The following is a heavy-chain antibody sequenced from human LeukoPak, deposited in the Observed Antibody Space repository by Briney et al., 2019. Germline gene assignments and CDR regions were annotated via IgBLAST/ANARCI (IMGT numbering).Heavy chain of an antibody. D-gene: IGHD5-24*01. J-gene: IGHJ6*03. CDR3: AKDRDGDGWDYYYYMDV. Sequence: GGSLRLSCAASGFTFSSYAMHWVRQAPGKGLEWVAVISYDGSNKYYADCVKGRFTISRDNSKNTLYLQMNSLRAEDTAVYYCAKDRDGDGWDYYYYMDVWGKGTTVTISS. V-gene: IGHV3-30*04. CDR1: GFTFSSYA. CDR2: ISYDGSNK.